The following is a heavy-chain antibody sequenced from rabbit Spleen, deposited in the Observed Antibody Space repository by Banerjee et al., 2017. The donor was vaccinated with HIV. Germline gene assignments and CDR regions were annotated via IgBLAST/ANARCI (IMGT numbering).Heavy chain of an antibody. V-gene: IGHV1S45*01. Sequence: EQLEESGGDLVKPEGSLTLSCTASGFSFSNKAVMCWVRQPPGKGPEWIACIGAGVSYTTYYATWAIGRFTISKTSSTTVTLQMTSLTVADPATYFCARDSGTSFSSYGMDLWGPGTLVTVS. CDR1: GFSFSNKAV. CDR3: ARDSGTSFSSYGMDL. J-gene: IGHJ6*01. CDR2: IGAGVSYTT. D-gene: IGHD8-1*01.